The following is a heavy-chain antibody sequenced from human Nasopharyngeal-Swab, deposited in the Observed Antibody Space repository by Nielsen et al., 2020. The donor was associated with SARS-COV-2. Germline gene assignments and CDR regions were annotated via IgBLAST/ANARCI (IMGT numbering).Heavy chain of an antibody. CDR2: IRQDESEK. CDR3: AGGNSADH. J-gene: IGHJ4*02. V-gene: IGHV3-7*03. D-gene: IGHD4-23*01. CDR1: GFTFSTYW. Sequence: GGSLRLFCEASGFTFSTYWMSWVRQAPGKGREWVANIRQDESEKYYVDSVKGRFTISRDNAKNSLYLQMNSLRAEDTAVYYCAGGNSADHWGQGTLVTVSS.